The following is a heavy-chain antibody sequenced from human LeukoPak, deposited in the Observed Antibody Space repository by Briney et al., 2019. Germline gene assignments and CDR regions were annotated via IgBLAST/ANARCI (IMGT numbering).Heavy chain of an antibody. CDR2: IKSKTDGGTK. CDR1: GFTFNNAW. D-gene: IGHD2-21*01. CDR3: TTDFSIRPMVV. J-gene: IGHJ6*03. V-gene: IGHV3-15*01. Sequence: GGSLRLSCAASGFTFNNAWMSWVREAPRKGLEWVVRIKSKTDGGTKEYTAPVKGRFTISRDDSKNALYLQMNSLKTEDTAVYYCTTDFSIRPMVVWGKGTTVTVSS.